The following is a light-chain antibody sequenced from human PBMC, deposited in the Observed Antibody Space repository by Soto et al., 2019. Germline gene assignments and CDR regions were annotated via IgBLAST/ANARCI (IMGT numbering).Light chain of an antibody. J-gene: IGLJ2*01. CDR1: SSNIGSNY. CDR2: RNN. V-gene: IGLV1-47*03. Sequence: QAVLTQPPSASGTPGQRVTISCSGSSSNIGSNYVYWYQQLPGTAPKLLIYRNNQRPSGVPDRYSGSKSGTSASLAISGLWSEDEADYYCAAWDDSLRVVLFGGGTKLTVL. CDR3: AAWDDSLRVVL.